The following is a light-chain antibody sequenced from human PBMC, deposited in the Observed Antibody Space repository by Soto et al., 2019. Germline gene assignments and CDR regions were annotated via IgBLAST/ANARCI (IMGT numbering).Light chain of an antibody. Sequence: QSVPTQPPSVSGAPGQRVTISCTGSTSTIGAGYDVHWYQQLPGTAPKLLIFGNNNRPSGVPDRFSGSKSGTSASLAITGLQAEDEADYYCQSYDSSLSGWVFGGGTKLTVL. CDR3: QSYDSSLSGWV. J-gene: IGLJ3*02. V-gene: IGLV1-40*01. CDR2: GNN. CDR1: TSTIGAGYD.